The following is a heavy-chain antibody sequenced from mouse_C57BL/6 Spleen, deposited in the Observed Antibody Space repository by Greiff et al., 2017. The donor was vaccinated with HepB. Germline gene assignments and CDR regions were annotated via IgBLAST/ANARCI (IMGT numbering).Heavy chain of an antibody. D-gene: IGHD1-1*01. Sequence: DVKLQESGPGLVKPSQSLSLTCSVTGYSITSGYYWNWIRQFPGNKLEWMGYISYDGSNNYNPSLKNRISITRDTSKNQCFRKLNSVTTEDTATYYCARDRYYGSSLWYFDVWGTGTTVTVSS. CDR1: GYSITSGYY. V-gene: IGHV3-6*01. CDR2: ISYDGSN. CDR3: ARDRYYGSSLWYFDV. J-gene: IGHJ1*03.